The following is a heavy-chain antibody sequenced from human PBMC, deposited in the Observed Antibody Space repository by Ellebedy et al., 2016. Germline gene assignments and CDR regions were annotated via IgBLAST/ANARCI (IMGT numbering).Heavy chain of an antibody. J-gene: IGHJ4*02. CDR2: IYYSGST. V-gene: IGHV4-39*07. CDR1: GGSISSSSYY. CDR3: ARKGSAFDY. Sequence: SETLSLTXTVSGGSISSSSYYWGWIRQPPGKGLEWIGSIYYSGSTYYNPSLKSRVTISVDTSKNQFSLKLSSVTAADTAVYYCARKGSAFDYWGQGTLVTVSS. D-gene: IGHD3-10*01.